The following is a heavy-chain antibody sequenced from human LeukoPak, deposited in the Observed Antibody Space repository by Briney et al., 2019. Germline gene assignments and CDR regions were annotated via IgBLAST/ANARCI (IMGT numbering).Heavy chain of an antibody. Sequence: GGSLRLSCATSGFTFSSFYMNWVRQAPGKGLEWVSGLTGSGGTTYYADSVKGRFAISRDNSKNTLYLQMNSLRAEDTALYYCATGYTTSSRRGDYWGQGTLVTVSS. CDR3: ATGYTTSSRRGDY. J-gene: IGHJ4*02. V-gene: IGHV3-23*01. CDR1: GFTFSSFY. CDR2: LTGSGGTT. D-gene: IGHD3-16*02.